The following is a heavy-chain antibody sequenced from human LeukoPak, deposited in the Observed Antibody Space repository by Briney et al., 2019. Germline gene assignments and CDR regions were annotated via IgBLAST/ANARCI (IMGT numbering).Heavy chain of an antibody. V-gene: IGHV4-59*11. J-gene: IGHJ5*01. D-gene: IGHD2-2*02. CDR1: NASISSHF. Sequence: SETLSLTCSVSNASISSHFWTWVRQPPGKGLEWIGHIHYSGTTNYNPSLKSRVTLSLDTSKNQFSLELTPVTAADTAIFYCARLRPLLDQLLYFAFDSWGQGTLVTVSS. CDR2: IHYSGTT. CDR3: ARLRPLLDQLLYFAFDS.